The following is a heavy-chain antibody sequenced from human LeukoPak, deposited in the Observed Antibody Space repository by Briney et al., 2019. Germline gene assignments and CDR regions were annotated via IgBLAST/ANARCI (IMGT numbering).Heavy chain of an antibody. J-gene: IGHJ6*02. CDR3: ARVRYSYAKGTHYYYYYGMDV. Sequence: ETSETLSLTCTVSGGSNSSYYWSWIRQPPGKGLEWIGYIYYSGSTNYNPSLKSRVTISVDTSKNQFSLKLSSVTAADTAVYYCARVRYSYAKGTHYYYYYGMDVWGQGTTVTVSS. V-gene: IGHV4-59*01. CDR2: IYYSGST. D-gene: IGHD5-18*01. CDR1: GGSNSSYY.